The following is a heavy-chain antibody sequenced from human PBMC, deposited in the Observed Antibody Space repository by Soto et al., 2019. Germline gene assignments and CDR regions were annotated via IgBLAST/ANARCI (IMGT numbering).Heavy chain of an antibody. CDR1: GYTFTSYA. Sequence: ASVKVSCKASGYTFTSYAMHWVRQAPGQMFEWMGWINAGIGNTKYSQKFQGRVTITRDTSASTAYMELSSLIFEDTAVYYCARDLGVFWFDPWGQGTLVTVSS. D-gene: IGHD2-8*01. CDR2: INAGIGNT. J-gene: IGHJ5*02. CDR3: ARDLGVFWFDP. V-gene: IGHV1-3*01.